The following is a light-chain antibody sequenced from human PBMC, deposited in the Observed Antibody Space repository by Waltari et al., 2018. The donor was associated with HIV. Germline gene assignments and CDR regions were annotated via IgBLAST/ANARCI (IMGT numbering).Light chain of an antibody. J-gene: IGKJ1*01. CDR2: ATS. Sequence: EIVMTQSPATLSVSLGERVTLSCRASQSVITNLAWYQQKFGQPPRLLIYATSIRSTNIPARFSGGGSGTEFTLTISSLQSEDFAIYYCQQYNTWPRTFGQGTKVEV. CDR3: QQYNTWPRT. V-gene: IGKV3-15*01. CDR1: QSVITN.